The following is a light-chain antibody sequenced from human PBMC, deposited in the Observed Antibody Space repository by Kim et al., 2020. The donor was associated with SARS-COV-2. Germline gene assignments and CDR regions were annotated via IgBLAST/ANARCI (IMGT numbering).Light chain of an antibody. CDR2: EVN. CDR1: SSDIGAYKY. Sequence: QSVTISCTRTSSDIGAYKYVSWYQQHPGKAPKLMIYEVNRRPSGVPDRFSGSKSGNTASLTVSGLQAEDEADYYCISYAGSNNLDVFGTGTKVTVL. V-gene: IGLV2-8*01. J-gene: IGLJ1*01. CDR3: ISYAGSNNLDV.